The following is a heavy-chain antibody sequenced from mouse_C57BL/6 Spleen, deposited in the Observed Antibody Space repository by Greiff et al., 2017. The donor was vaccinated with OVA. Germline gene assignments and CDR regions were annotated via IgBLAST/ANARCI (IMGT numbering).Heavy chain of an antibody. CDR2: ISSGGSS. CDR1: GFSLTSYG. CDR3: ASDLAWFAY. V-gene: IGHV2-2*01. Sequence: QVQLKESGPGLVQPSQSLSITCTVSGFSLTSYGVHWVRQSPGKGLEWLGVISSGGSSDYNAAFISSLSISTEKSKSQVFFKMNSVQADDTAIYYCASDLAWFAYWGQGTLVTVSA. J-gene: IGHJ3*01.